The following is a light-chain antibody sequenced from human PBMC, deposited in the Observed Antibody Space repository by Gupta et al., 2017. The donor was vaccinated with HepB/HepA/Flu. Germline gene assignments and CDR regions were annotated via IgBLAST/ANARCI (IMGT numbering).Light chain of an antibody. J-gene: IGKJ3*01. Sequence: SPGERATLSCRASQSVSSNYLAWYQQKPGQAPRLLIYGTSSRATGIPDRFSGSGSGTDFTLTISRLEPEDFAVYYCQQYGSSPFTFGPGTKVEIK. CDR1: QSVSSNY. CDR3: QQYGSSPFT. CDR2: GTS. V-gene: IGKV3-20*01.